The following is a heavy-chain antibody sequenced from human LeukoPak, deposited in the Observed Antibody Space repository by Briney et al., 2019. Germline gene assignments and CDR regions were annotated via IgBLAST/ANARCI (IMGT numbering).Heavy chain of an antibody. J-gene: IGHJ5*02. CDR3: ARGYGVSNWFDP. D-gene: IGHD4-17*01. V-gene: IGHV4-39*07. CDR1: GGSISSYY. Sequence: PSETLSLTCTVSGGSISSYYWSWIRQPPGKGLEWIGSIYYSGSTYYNPSLKSRVTISVDTSKNQFSLKLSSVTAADTAVYYCARGYGVSNWFDPWGQGTLVTVSS. CDR2: IYYSGST.